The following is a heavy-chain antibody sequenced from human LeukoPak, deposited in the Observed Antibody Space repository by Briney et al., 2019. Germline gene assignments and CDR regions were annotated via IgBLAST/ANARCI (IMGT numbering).Heavy chain of an antibody. D-gene: IGHD3-3*01. CDR3: ARVCDFWSGYYYDY. CDR2: ISGSGGST. J-gene: IGHJ4*02. V-gene: IGHV3-23*01. CDR1: GFTFSSYA. Sequence: GGSLRLSCAASGFTFSSYAMSWVRQAPGKGLEWVSAISGSGGSTYYADSVKGRFTISRDNSKNTLYLQMNSLRAEDTAVYYCARVCDFWSGYYYDYWGQGTLVTVSS.